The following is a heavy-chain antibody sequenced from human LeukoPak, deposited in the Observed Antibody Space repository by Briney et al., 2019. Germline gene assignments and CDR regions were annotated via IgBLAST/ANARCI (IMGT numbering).Heavy chain of an antibody. D-gene: IGHD6-13*01. Sequence: SETLSLTCTVSGGSISSYYWSWIRQPAGKGLEWIGRIYSTNYNPSLKSRVTISVDTPKNQFSLKLSSVTAADTAVYYCARGESSGWYYFNYWGQGTLVTVSS. CDR1: GGSISSYY. CDR2: IYST. J-gene: IGHJ4*02. CDR3: ARGESSGWYYFNY. V-gene: IGHV4-4*07.